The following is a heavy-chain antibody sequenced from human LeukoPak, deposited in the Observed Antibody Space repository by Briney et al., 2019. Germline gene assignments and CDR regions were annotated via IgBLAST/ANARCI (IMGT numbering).Heavy chain of an antibody. V-gene: IGHV1-2*02. D-gene: IGHD4-17*01. CDR3: ARERRDLGDSVRTGYYYYMDV. Sequence: ASVKVSCKTGGYKFTGHYIQWVRQAPGRGLESMGWVNANSGATNSARKFQGRVTMTRDSSTSTAYMELSGLTSDDTAVYYCARERRDLGDSVRTGYYYYMDVWGEGTTVIVAS. CDR2: VNANSGAT. J-gene: IGHJ6*03. CDR1: GYKFTGHY.